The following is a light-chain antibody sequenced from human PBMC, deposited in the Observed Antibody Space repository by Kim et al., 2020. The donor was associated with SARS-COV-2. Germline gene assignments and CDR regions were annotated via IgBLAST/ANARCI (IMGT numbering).Light chain of an antibody. Sequence: IVLTQSPGTLSLSPGERATLSCRASQGVITYLAWYQQKPGQAPRLLIYGASNRATGIPDRFSGSGSGTDFTLTITRLEPEDFAVYYCQQYVNSPQMSTFGQGTKLEI. CDR3: QQYVNSPQMST. J-gene: IGKJ2*01. CDR1: QGVITY. CDR2: GAS. V-gene: IGKV3-20*01.